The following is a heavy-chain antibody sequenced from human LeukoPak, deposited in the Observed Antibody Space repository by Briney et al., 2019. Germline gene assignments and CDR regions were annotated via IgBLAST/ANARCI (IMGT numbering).Heavy chain of an antibody. CDR2: IGTSSNNI. CDR3: ASGTVGNYALDY. Sequence: GGSLTLSCAASGLTFSRYNMNWVRQAPGKGLEWVSSIGTSSNNIYYTDSVKGRFTISRDNAKNSLYLQVDSLRVEDTAAYFCASGTVGNYALDYWGQGTLVTVSS. J-gene: IGHJ4*02. V-gene: IGHV3-21*01. CDR1: GLTFSRYN. D-gene: IGHD1-7*01.